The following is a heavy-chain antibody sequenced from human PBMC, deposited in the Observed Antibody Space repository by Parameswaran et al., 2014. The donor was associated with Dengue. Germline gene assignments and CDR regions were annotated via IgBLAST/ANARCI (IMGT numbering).Heavy chain of an antibody. CDR3: ARQSYYDILTAGY. D-gene: IGHD3-9*01. CDR2: IYPGDSDT. V-gene: IGHV5-51*01. J-gene: IGHJ4*02. Sequence: VRPEXPGKAWSGWGSIYPGDSDTRYSPSFQGQVTISADKSISTAYLQWSSLKASDTAMYYCARQSYYDILTAGYWGQGTLVTVSS.